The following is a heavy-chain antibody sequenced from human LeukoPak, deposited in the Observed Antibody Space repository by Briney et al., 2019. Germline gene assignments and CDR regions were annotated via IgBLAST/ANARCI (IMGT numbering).Heavy chain of an antibody. V-gene: IGHV4-59*12. J-gene: IGHJ2*01. CDR2: IYYSGST. D-gene: IGHD6-6*01. CDR1: GGSISSYY. Sequence: PSETLSLTCTVSGGSISSYYWSWIRQPPGKGLEWIGYIYYSGSTTYNPSLKSRVTISVDTSKNQFSLKLSSVTAADTAVYYCARDGTLVWYFDLWGRGTLVTVSS. CDR3: ARDGTLVWYFDL.